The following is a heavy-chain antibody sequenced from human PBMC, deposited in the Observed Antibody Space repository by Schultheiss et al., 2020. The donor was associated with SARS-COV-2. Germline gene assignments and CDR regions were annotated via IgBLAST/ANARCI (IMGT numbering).Heavy chain of an antibody. Sequence: LSLTCAVSGGSISSSNWWSWVRQPPGKGLEWVSYISSSGSTIYYADSVKGRFTISRDNAKNSLYLQMNSLRAEDTAVYYCASPVYGGNPIDFDYWGQGNLVTVSS. J-gene: IGHJ4*02. CDR1: GGSISSSN. V-gene: IGHV3-48*03. CDR2: ISSSGSTI. D-gene: IGHD4-23*01. CDR3: ASPVYGGNPIDFDY.